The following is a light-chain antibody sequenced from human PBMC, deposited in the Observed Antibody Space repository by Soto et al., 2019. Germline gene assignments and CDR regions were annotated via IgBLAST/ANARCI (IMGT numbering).Light chain of an antibody. J-gene: IGKJ5*01. CDR2: EAS. Sequence: DIQMTQSPSTLFASVGYTVTITCRASQSISAWLAWYQQRPGKAPKLLIYEASNLESGVPSRFSGSGSGTEFTLTISSLQPDDFATYFCQQSYNTPITFGQGTRLEI. CDR3: QQSYNTPIT. CDR1: QSISAW. V-gene: IGKV1-5*01.